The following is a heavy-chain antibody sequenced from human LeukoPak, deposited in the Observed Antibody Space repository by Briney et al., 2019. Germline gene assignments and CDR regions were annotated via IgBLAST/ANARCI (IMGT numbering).Heavy chain of an antibody. D-gene: IGHD6-13*01. CDR1: GFTFSSYA. CDR3: AKDGQGIAEAGPHDAFDI. J-gene: IGHJ3*02. CDR2: ISGSGGST. Sequence: GGSLRLSCAASGFTFSSYAMSWVRQAPGKGLEWVSAISGSGGSTYYADSVKGRFIISRDNSKNTLYLQMNSLRAEDTAVYYCAKDGQGIAEAGPHDAFDIWGQGTMVTVSS. V-gene: IGHV3-23*01.